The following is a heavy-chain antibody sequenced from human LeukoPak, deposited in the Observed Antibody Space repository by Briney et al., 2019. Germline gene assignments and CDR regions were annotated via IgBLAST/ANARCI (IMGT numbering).Heavy chain of an antibody. CDR1: GGTFSSYA. J-gene: IGHJ4*02. CDR3: ASCSRSSGWYNYFDC. D-gene: IGHD6-19*01. Sequence: SVKLSCKASGGTFSSYAISWVRQAPGQGLEWMGGIIPIFGTANYAQKFQGRVTITTDESTSTAYMELSSLRSADTAVYYCASCSRSSGWYNYFDCWGQGTMVTVSS. CDR2: IIPIFGTA. V-gene: IGHV1-69*05.